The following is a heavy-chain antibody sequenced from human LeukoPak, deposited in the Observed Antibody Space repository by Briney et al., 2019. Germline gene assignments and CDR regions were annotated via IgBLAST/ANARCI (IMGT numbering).Heavy chain of an antibody. CDR2: ISGRGGST. V-gene: IGHV3-23*01. D-gene: IGHD6-13*01. J-gene: IGHJ4*02. CDR1: GFTFSSYA. Sequence: GGSLRLSCAASGFTFSSYAMSRVRQAPGKGLEWVSAISGRGGSTYYADSVKGRFTISGDNSKNTLYLQMNSLRAEDTAVYYCARVGQLAYYFDYWGQGTLVTVSS. CDR3: ARVGQLAYYFDY.